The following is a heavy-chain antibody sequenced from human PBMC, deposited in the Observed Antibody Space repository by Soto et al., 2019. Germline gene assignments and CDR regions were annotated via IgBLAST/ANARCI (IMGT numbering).Heavy chain of an antibody. CDR1: GGSISSGDYY. Sequence: SETLSLTCTVSGGSISSGDYYWSWIRQPPGKGLQWIGYIYYSGSTYYNPSLKSRVTISVDTSKNQFSLKLSSVTAADTAVYYCARDNILGILYGGMDVWGQGTTVTVSS. V-gene: IGHV4-30-4*01. J-gene: IGHJ6*02. CDR2: IYYSGST. CDR3: ARDNILGILYGGMDV. D-gene: IGHD3-3*01.